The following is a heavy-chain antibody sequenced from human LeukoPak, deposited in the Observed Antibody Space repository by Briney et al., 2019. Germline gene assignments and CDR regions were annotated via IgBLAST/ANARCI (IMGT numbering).Heavy chain of an antibody. CDR3: ARVSKDSGGSFDY. D-gene: IGHD2-15*01. CDR2: INHSGST. J-gene: IGHJ4*02. V-gene: IGHV4-34*09. CDR1: GGSFSGYY. Sequence: PSETLSLTCAVYGGSFSGYYWSWIRQPPGKGLEWIGEINHSGSTNYNPSLKSRVTISVDTSKNQFSLKLSSVTAADTAVYYCARVSKDSGGSFDYWGQGTLVTVSS.